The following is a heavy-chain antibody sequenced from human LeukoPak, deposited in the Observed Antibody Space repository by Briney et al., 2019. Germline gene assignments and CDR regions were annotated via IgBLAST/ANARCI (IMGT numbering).Heavy chain of an antibody. CDR2: INPSGGST. CDR3: ARDRRRWFGELPHYFDY. Sequence: ASVKVSCKASGYTFTSYYMHWVRQAPGQGLEWMGIINPSGGSTSYAQKFQGRVTMTRDTSISTAYMELSRLRSDDTAVYYCARDRRRWFGELPHYFDYWGQGTLVTVSS. V-gene: IGHV1-46*01. CDR1: GYTFTSYY. J-gene: IGHJ4*02. D-gene: IGHD3-10*01.